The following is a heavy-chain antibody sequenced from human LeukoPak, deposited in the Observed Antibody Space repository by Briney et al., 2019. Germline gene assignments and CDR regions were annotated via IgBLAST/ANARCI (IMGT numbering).Heavy chain of an antibody. Sequence: GASVKVSCEASGYTFTGYYMHWVRQAPGQGLEWMGRINRNNGGTNYAQKFQGRVTMTRDTSISTAYMELSRLRSDDTAVYYCARGPGRLYSSSWSSDYWGQGTLVTVSS. D-gene: IGHD6-13*01. J-gene: IGHJ4*02. CDR3: ARGPGRLYSSSWSSDY. CDR2: INRNNGGT. V-gene: IGHV1-2*06. CDR1: GYTFTGYY.